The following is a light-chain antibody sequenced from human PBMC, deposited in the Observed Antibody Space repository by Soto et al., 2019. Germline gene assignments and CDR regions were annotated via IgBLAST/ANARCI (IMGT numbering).Light chain of an antibody. CDR2: RNN. V-gene: IGLV1-47*01. J-gene: IGLJ7*01. CDR1: SSNIGSNY. Sequence: VVTQPPSASGTPGQRVTISCSGSSSNIGSNYVYWYQQLPGTAPKLLIYRNNQRPSGVPDRFSGSKSGTSASLAISGLRSEDEADYYCAAWDDSLSGPVFGVGTQLTVL. CDR3: AAWDDSLSGPV.